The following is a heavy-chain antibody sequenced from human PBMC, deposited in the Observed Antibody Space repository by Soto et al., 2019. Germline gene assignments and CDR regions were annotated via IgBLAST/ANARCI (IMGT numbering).Heavy chain of an antibody. D-gene: IGHD4-17*01. CDR3: ARGIKYGAYSRWFDP. CDR1: GYTFTSYD. V-gene: IGHV1-8*01. J-gene: IGHJ5*02. CDR2: MNPNSGNT. Sequence: ASVKVSCKASGYTFTSYDINWVRQATGQGLEYLGWMNPNSGNTAYVQKFQGRVTTTWDTSITTAYMELSSLRSEDTAVYFCARGIKYGAYSRWFDPWG.